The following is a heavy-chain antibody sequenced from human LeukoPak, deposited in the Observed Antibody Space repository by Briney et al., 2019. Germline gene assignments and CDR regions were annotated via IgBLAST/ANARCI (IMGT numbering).Heavy chain of an antibody. CDR1: GFTVSTNY. Sequence: PGGSLRLSXAASGFTVSTNYMSWVRQAPGKGLEWVSVIYSGGTTYYADSVKGRFTISRDNSKNTLYLQVNSLRAEDTAVYYCARAPSFDYWGQGTLVTVSS. CDR2: IYSGGTT. J-gene: IGHJ4*02. V-gene: IGHV3-53*01. CDR3: ARAPSFDY.